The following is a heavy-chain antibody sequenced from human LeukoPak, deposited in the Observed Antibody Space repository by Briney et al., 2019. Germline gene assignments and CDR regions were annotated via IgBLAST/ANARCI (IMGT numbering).Heavy chain of an antibody. J-gene: IGHJ4*02. Sequence: GGSLRLSCAASGFPFSIYTMNWFRQAPGKGLEWVSSISGSSNDIYYADSVKGRFTISRDNAKNSLYLQMNSLLDEDTAAYYCATDYYCSGGSCYPPDWGQGPLVTVSS. V-gene: IGHV3-21*01. D-gene: IGHD2-15*01. CDR2: ISGSSNDI. CDR3: ATDYYCSGGSCYPPD. CDR1: GFPFSIYT.